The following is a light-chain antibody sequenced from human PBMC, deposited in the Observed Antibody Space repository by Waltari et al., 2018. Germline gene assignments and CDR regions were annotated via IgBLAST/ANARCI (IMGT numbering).Light chain of an antibody. CDR1: QSVTTP. Sequence: EIVLTQSQATLSLSPGERATLSCRASQSVTTPLAWYQQKPGQAPRLLIFDASDSATGVPARFSGSGSGTDFTLTISSLEPEDFAVYFCHQRTSWPLTFGGGTQVEFK. V-gene: IGKV3-11*01. CDR3: HQRTSWPLT. J-gene: IGKJ4*01. CDR2: DAS.